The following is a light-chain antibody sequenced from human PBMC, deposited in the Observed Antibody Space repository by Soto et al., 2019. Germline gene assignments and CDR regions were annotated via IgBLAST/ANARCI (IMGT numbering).Light chain of an antibody. V-gene: IGKV1-5*03. J-gene: IGKJ2*01. Sequence: DIQLTQFPSPLFASIGDRVTITCRASRPIISSLAWYQQKPGKAPKLLIYKASNLETGVPSRFSGSGSGTEFALTISSLQPDDFATYYCQQYIRYSPYTFGQGTRLEIK. CDR1: RPIISS. CDR2: KAS. CDR3: QQYIRYSPYT.